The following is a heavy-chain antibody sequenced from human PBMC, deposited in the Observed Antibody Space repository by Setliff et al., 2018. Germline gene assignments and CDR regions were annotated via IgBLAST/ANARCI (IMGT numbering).Heavy chain of an antibody. V-gene: IGHV3-7*01. CDR2: IKQDGSTK. Sequence: PGGSLRLSCAASGFTFSGYYMQWVRQAPGKGLERVADIKQDGSTKYYLDSVKGRFTISRDNAKRSLYLQMNGLRADDTGVYYCVRDDADNYDAFDNWGQGTLVTVSS. CDR3: VRDDADNYDAFDN. J-gene: IGHJ3*02. D-gene: IGHD3-22*01. CDR1: GFTFSGYY.